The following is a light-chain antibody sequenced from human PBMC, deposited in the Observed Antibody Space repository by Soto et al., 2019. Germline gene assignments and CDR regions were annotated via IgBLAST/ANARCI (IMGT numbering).Light chain of an antibody. V-gene: IGKV3-15*01. CDR3: QHYNNLWG. J-gene: IGKJ4*01. Sequence: EIVMTQSPATLSVSPGERVTLSCRASQSVRTNLAWYQQKPGQAPRPLIYGASTRATGVPARFSGSWSGTDFTLTISSLQSEAFAVYYCQHYNNLWGFGGGTKVEIK. CDR2: GAS. CDR1: QSVRTN.